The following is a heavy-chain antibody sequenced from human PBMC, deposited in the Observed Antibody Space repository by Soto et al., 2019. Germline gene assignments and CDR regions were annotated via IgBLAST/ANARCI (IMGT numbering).Heavy chain of an antibody. Sequence: QVQLVQSGAEVKKPGSSVKVSCKASGGTFSSYSISWVRQAPGQGLEWMGRIIPILTTSNYAQKFQGRVTITADTSTNTAYMELRSLRSVDTAVYYCAIAAAATFDCWGQGTLVTVSS. CDR3: AIAAAATFDC. D-gene: IGHD6-13*01. J-gene: IGHJ4*02. CDR1: GGTFSSYS. V-gene: IGHV1-69*08. CDR2: IIPILTTS.